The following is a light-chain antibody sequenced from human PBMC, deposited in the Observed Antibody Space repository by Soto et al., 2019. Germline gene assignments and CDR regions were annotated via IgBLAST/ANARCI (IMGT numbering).Light chain of an antibody. CDR2: DAS. J-gene: IGKJ2*01. CDR1: QSISDL. Sequence: DIQLTQSPSTLSASVGDRVTITCRASQSISDLLAWYHQKPGKAPKLLIYDASSLESGAPSRFSGSGYGTEFTLTISSLQPDDFATYYCQQSYRTPHTFGQGTKLETK. V-gene: IGKV1-5*01. CDR3: QQSYRTPHT.